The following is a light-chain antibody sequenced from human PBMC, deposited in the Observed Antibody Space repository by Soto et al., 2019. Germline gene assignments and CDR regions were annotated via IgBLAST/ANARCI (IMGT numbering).Light chain of an antibody. CDR3: QQYFEWPPMT. Sequence: VVLTQSPDTLSLSPGETATLSCRASQSLRANYVAWYQHKPGQAPRLLIYGASTRATGIPDRFRGSGSGTEFTLTISSLRSEDSAIYYCQQYFEWPPMTFGQGTKVDIK. CDR1: QSLRAN. V-gene: IGKV3-15*01. CDR2: GAS. J-gene: IGKJ1*01.